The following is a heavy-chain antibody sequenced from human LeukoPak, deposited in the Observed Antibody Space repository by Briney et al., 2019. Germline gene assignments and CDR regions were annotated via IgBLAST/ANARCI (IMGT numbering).Heavy chain of an antibody. CDR3: ARRVPNYGMEV. CDR1: GFTFSSYS. D-gene: IGHD1-1*01. CDR2: ISSSSSTI. Sequence: LAGGSPRLSCAASGFTFSSYSMNWVRQAPGKGLEWVSYISSSSSTIYYADSVKGRFTISRDNAKNSLYLQMDSLRVEDTAVYYCARRVPNYGMEVWGQGTTVTVSS. V-gene: IGHV3-48*01. J-gene: IGHJ6*02.